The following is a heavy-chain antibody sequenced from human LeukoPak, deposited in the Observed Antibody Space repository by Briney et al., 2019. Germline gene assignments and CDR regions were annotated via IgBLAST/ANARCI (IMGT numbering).Heavy chain of an antibody. CDR2: IYYDGSIE. Sequence: GGSLRLSCAASGFIFSSYAMSWVRQAPGKGLEWVAFIYYDGSIEYYVDPVKGRFTISRDNSKNTLFLQLNNLRAEDTAVYYCARDGSTNYQNWFDPWGQGTLVTVSS. J-gene: IGHJ5*02. CDR3: ARDGSTNYQNWFDP. V-gene: IGHV3-33*08. D-gene: IGHD2-8*01. CDR1: GFIFSSYA.